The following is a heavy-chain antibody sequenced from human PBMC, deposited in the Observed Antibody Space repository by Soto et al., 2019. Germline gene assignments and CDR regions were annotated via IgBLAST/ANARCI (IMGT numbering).Heavy chain of an antibody. J-gene: IGHJ4*02. CDR1: GFTFSSYG. Sequence: QVQLVESGGGVVQPGRSLRLSCAASGFTFSSYGMHWVRQAPGKGLEWVAVVLYDGRNKYYADSVKGRFTISRDNSKXXXXXXXXXXXXXXXXXXXXXXXXXXXXXXXXELDYWGQGTLVTVSS. CDR2: VLYDGRNK. V-gene: IGHV3-30*03. CDR3: XXXXXXXXXXXXELDY.